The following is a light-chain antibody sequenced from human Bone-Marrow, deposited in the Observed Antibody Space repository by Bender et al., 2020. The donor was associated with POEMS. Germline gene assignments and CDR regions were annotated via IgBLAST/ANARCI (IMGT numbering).Light chain of an antibody. CDR3: SSSAANNPLL. CDR1: SNDVGAYNY. V-gene: IGLV2-11*01. Sequence: QSALTQPRSVSGSPGQSVTISCTGTSNDVGAYNYVSWYQQQPGKAPKLIIYEVNRRPSGIRDRFFGSTSGNTASLTISGLQADDEAHYYCSSSAANNPLLFGGGTKLTVL. CDR2: EVN. J-gene: IGLJ2*01.